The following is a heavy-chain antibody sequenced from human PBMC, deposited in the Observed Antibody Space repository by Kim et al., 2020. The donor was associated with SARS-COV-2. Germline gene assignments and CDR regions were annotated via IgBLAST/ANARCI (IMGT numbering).Heavy chain of an antibody. CDR3: ATVRANYRYNWNDAHYYYYYGMDV. V-gene: IGHV1-24*01. J-gene: IGHJ6*02. Sequence: ASVKVSCKVSGYTLTELSMHWVRQAPGKGLEWMGGFDPEDGETIYAQKFQGRVTMTEDTSTDTAYMELSSLRSEDTAVYYCATVRANYRYNWNDAHYYYYYGMDVWGQGTTVTVSS. D-gene: IGHD1-1*01. CDR1: GYTLTELS. CDR2: FDPEDGET.